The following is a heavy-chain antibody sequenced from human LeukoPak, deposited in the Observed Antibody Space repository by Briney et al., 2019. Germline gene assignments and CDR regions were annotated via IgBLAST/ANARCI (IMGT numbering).Heavy chain of an antibody. V-gene: IGHV4-39*01. CDR2: IYYSGST. D-gene: IGHD3-22*01. CDR3: RYYDSGAGSGSAAFDI. J-gene: IGHJ3*02. CDR1: GGSISSSSSY. Sequence: SETLSLTCTVSGGSISSSSSYWAWIRQPPGTGLEWIGNIYYSGSTYYSPSLKSRLTISVDTSKNQFSLKLSSVTVADTAVYYCRYYDSGAGSGSAAFDIWGLGTMVTVSS.